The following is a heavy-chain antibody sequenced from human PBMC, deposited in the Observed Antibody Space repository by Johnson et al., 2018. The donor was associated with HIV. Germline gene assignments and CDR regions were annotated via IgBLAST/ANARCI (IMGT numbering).Heavy chain of an antibody. V-gene: IGHV3-30*02. CDR1: GFTVSTNY. CDR2: IRYDGSNK. CDR3: AKHPDAFDI. J-gene: IGHJ3*02. Sequence: QVQLVESGGGLIQPGGSLRLSCAASGFTVSTNYMSWVRQAPGKGLEWVAFIRYDGSNKYYADSVKGRFTISRDNSKNTLYLQMNSLRAEDTAVYYCAKHPDAFDIWGQGTMVTVSS.